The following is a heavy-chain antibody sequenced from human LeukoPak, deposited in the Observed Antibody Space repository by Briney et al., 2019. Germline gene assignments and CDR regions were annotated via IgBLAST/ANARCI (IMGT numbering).Heavy chain of an antibody. CDR2: IYYSGST. V-gene: IGHV4-39*01. CDR3: ARHSPGYYFDY. CDR1: GGSISSSSYY. J-gene: IGHJ4*02. D-gene: IGHD3-22*01. Sequence: SETLSLTCTVSGGSISSSSYYWGWIRQPPGKGLEWIGSIYYSGSTYYNPSFKSRVTISVDTSKNQFSLKLSSVTAADTAVYYCARHSPGYYFDYWGQGTLVTVSS.